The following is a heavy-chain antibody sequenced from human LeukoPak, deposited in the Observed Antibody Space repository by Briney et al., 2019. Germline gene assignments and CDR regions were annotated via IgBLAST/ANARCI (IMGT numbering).Heavy chain of an antibody. V-gene: IGHV4-59*01. CDR2: VYYDGTT. J-gene: IGHJ3*02. D-gene: IGHD7-27*01. CDR1: TGSSDRYY. Sequence: SETLSLTXTVSTGSSDRYYWTWIRQPPGKGLEWMGYVYYDGTTYYSPSLKSRVSISLDTSKSQFSLRLRSVTAADTAIYYCTRASWGYAFDIWGQGTTVTVSS. CDR3: TRASWGYAFDI.